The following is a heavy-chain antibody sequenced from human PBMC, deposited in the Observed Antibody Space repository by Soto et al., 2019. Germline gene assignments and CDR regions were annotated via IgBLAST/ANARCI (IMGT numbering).Heavy chain of an antibody. CDR3: AADSLDNYGSGNYYMDV. Sequence: SVKVSCKASGFTFTSSAMQWVRQARGQRLEWIGWIVVGSGNTNYAQKFQERVAITRDMSTSTAYMELSSLRSEDTAVYYCAADSLDNYGSGNYYMDVWGKGTTVTVSS. CDR2: IVVGSGNT. J-gene: IGHJ6*03. D-gene: IGHD3-10*01. CDR1: GFTFTSSA. V-gene: IGHV1-58*02.